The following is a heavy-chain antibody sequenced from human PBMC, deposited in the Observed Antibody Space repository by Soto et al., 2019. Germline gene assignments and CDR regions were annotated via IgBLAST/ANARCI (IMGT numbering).Heavy chain of an antibody. D-gene: IGHD3-22*01. CDR3: AAEEAATYYYDSSGYSH. CDR1: GSTFTSSA. V-gene: IGHV1-58*01. J-gene: IGHJ4*02. Sequence: SVKVSCKASGSTFTSSAVQWVRQARGQRLEWIGWIVVGSGNTNYAQKFQERVTITRDMSTSTAYMELSSLRSEDTAVYYCAAEEAATYYYDSSGYSHWGQGTLVTVSS. CDR2: IVVGSGNT.